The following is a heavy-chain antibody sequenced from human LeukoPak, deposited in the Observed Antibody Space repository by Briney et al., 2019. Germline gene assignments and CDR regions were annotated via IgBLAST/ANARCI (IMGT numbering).Heavy chain of an antibody. CDR1: GFTFSDYS. CDR3: ARDLGYCTNGVCHTRFDY. CDR2: MTSDTRTI. D-gene: IGHD2-8*01. V-gene: IGHV3-48*02. J-gene: IGHJ4*02. Sequence: GGSLRLSCAASGFTFSDYSMNWVRQAPGKGLEWVSYMTSDTRTIYYADSVRGRFTISRDNAKKSLYLQMNSLRDEDTAIYYCARDLGYCTNGVCHTRFDYWGQGTLVAVSS.